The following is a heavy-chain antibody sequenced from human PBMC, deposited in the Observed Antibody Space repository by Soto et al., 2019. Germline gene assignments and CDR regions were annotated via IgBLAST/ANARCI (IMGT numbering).Heavy chain of an antibody. CDR2: IVPLLGLT. CDR1: GGTSTIYT. CDR3: ATEKYGAGRVGVYF. J-gene: IGHJ4*02. Sequence: QVPLVQSGAEVKKPGSSVKVSCEASGGTSTIYTITWVRQAPGQGLAWMGRIVPLLGLTNYARDFQARVTITADSSTSTAYMELSSLRFDDTAVYFCATEKYGAGRVGVYFWGQGTQVTVSS. D-gene: IGHD1-26*01. V-gene: IGHV1-69*08.